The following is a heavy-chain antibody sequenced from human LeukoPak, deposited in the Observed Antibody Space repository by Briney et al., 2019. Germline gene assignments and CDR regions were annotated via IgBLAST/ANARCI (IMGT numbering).Heavy chain of an antibody. Sequence: SQTLSLTCAISGDSVSSNSAAWNWIRQSPSRGLEWLGRTYYRSKWYNDYAVSVKSRITINPDTSKNQFSLQLNSVTPEDTAVYYCARGSSRIYYYDSSGYSHAFDYWGQGILVTVSS. CDR2: TYYRSKWYN. J-gene: IGHJ4*02. V-gene: IGHV6-1*01. D-gene: IGHD3-22*01. CDR3: ARGSSRIYYYDSSGYSHAFDY. CDR1: GDSVSSNSAA.